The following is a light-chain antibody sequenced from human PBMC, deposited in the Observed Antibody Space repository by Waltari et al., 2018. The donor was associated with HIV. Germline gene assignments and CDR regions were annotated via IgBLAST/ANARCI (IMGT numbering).Light chain of an antibody. CDR3: SSYRTASTLI. J-gene: IGLJ2*01. V-gene: IGLV2-14*01. CDR2: EDT. Sequence: QSALTQPASVSGSPGQSITISCTGTNSDIATYHSFSWYQNPPGKAPKLMIYEDTKRPSGVASRFSGSKSASTAFLTVSGLQPEDEADYYCSSYRTASTLIFGGGTKLTVL. CDR1: NSDIATYHS.